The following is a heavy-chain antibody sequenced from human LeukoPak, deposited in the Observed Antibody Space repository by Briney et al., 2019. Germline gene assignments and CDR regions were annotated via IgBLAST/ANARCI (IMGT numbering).Heavy chain of an antibody. CDR2: ISYDGSNK. CDR1: GFTFSSYA. CDR3: AREPSGVDAFDI. V-gene: IGHV3-30-3*01. J-gene: IGHJ3*02. Sequence: GGSLRLSCAASGFTFSSYAMSWVRQAPGKGLEWVAVISYDGSNKYYADSVKGRFTISRDNSKNTLYLQMNSLRAEDTAVYYCAREPSGVDAFDIWGQGTMVTASS. D-gene: IGHD2-8*01.